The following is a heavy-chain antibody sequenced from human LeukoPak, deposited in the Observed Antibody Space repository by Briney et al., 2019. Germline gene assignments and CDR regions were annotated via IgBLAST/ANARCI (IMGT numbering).Heavy chain of an antibody. J-gene: IGHJ4*02. Sequence: GGSLRLSCAASGFTFSSYEMNWVRQAPGKGLEWVSYISSSGTTIYYADSVKGRVTISRDNAKNSLYLQMNSLRAEDTAVYYCARDQSDYDYFDYWGQGTLVTVSS. CDR2: ISSSGTTI. CDR1: GFTFSSYE. V-gene: IGHV3-48*03. CDR3: ARDQSDYDYFDY. D-gene: IGHD4-17*01.